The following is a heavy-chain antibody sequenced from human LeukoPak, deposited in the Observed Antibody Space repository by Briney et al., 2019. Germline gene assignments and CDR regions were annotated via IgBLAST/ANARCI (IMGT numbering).Heavy chain of an antibody. CDR2: IYTSGTT. CDR1: VGSISSGVYY. V-gene: IGHV4-61*09. CDR3: VGRDFDY. Sequence: SETLSLTCTVSVGSISSGVYYWTWIRQPAGKGLEWIGQIYTSGTTNYNPSLKSRVTISLDTSKNQFSLKLSSVTAADTAFYYCVGRDFDYWGQGTLVTVSS. D-gene: IGHD1-26*01. J-gene: IGHJ4*02.